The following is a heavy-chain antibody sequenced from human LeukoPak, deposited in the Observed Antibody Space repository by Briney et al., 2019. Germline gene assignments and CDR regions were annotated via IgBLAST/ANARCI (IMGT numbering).Heavy chain of an antibody. J-gene: IGHJ5*02. CDR2: TIPIFGTA. CDR3: AGIVTTGSQIWCEP. D-gene: IGHD4-11*01. CDR1: GGTFSSYA. Sequence: ASVKVSCKASGGTFSSYAISWVRQAPGQGLEWMGGTIPIFGTANYAQKFQGRVTITADESTSTAYMELSSLRSDDTAVYYCAGIVTTGSQIWCEPGGQGTLVTVSS. V-gene: IGHV1-69*13.